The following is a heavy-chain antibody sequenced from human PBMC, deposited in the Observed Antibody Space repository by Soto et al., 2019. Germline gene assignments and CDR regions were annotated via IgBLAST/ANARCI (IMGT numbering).Heavy chain of an antibody. J-gene: IGHJ4*02. V-gene: IGHV4-30-4*01. CDR3: ARGPSGDKVDY. CDR1: GASISNGYYS. D-gene: IGHD1-26*01. CDR2: IHSGGTT. Sequence: QVQLQEPGPRLVEPSHTLSPTCTVSGASISNGYYSSSWIRQSPGTGLEWIGHIHSGGTTYRNPSLKSRLTISVDMSKNQSSLQLSSLTAADTAVYYCARGPSGDKVDYWGQGTLVTVSS.